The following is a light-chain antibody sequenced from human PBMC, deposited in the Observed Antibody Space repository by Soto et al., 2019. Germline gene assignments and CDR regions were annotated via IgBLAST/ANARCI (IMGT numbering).Light chain of an antibody. CDR1: SSDIFANKF. J-gene: IGLJ1*01. Sequence: QSFLTQPASVSGSPVQSITISCTGTSSDIFANKFFSWYQQYPGIAPKLIIYEVSNRPSEVSVRFSGSKSGNTASLNVSGLRAEDEADYYGIGYTSXSIVVGTGTKVXV. CDR2: EVS. CDR3: IGYTSXSIV. V-gene: IGLV2-14*01.